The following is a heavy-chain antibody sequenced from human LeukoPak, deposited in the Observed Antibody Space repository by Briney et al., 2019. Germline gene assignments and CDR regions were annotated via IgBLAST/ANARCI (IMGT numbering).Heavy chain of an antibody. CDR2: IYHSGST. CDR1: GYSISSGYY. J-gene: IGHJ4*02. Sequence: SETLSLTCAVSGYSISSGYYWGWIRQPPGQGLEWIGSIYHSGSTYYNPSLKSRVTISVDTSKNQFSLKLSSVTAADTAVYYCYADILTGYVVNYWGQGTLVTVSS. CDR3: YADILTGYVVNY. D-gene: IGHD3-9*01. V-gene: IGHV4-38-2*01.